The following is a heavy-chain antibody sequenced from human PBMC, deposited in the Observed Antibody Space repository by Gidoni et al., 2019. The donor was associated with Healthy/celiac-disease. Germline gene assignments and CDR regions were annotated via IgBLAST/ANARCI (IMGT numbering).Heavy chain of an antibody. CDR2: ISSSSSTI. CDR3: ARDQGGQELLGREIDY. J-gene: IGHJ4*02. CDR1: GFTFSSYS. D-gene: IGHD1-26*01. V-gene: IGHV3-48*02. Sequence: EVQLVESGGGLVQPGGSLRLSCAASGFTFSSYSMNWVRQAPGKGLEWVSYISSSSSTIYYADSVKGRFTISRDNAKNSLYLQMNSLRDEDTAVYYCARDQGGQELLGREIDYWGQGTLVTVSS.